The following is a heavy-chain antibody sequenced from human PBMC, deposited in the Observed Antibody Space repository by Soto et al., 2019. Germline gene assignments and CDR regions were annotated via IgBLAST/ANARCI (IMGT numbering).Heavy chain of an antibody. J-gene: IGHJ3*02. D-gene: IGHD3-22*01. V-gene: IGHV3-53*04. Sequence: TGGSLRLSCAASGFTASRNYMSWSRQAPGKGLEWVSVIYSGGSTYYADSVKGRFTISRHNSKNTLYLQMNSLRAEDTAVYYCAHSSGYYPDAFDIWGQGTMVTVSS. CDR2: IYSGGST. CDR3: AHSSGYYPDAFDI. CDR1: GFTASRNY.